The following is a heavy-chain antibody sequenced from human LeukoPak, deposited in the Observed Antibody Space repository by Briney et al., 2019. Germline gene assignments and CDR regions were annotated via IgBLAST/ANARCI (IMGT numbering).Heavy chain of an antibody. J-gene: IGHJ4*02. CDR3: ARVESRSLDY. CDR2: ISSSSSTI. V-gene: IGHV3-48*01. D-gene: IGHD3-10*01. CDR1: GFTFSSYS. Sequence: GGSLRLSCAASGFTFSSYSMNWVRQAPGKGLECVSYISSSSSTIYYAASVKGRFPISRDNAKNSLYLQMNSLRAEDTAVYYCARVESRSLDYWGQGTLVTVSS.